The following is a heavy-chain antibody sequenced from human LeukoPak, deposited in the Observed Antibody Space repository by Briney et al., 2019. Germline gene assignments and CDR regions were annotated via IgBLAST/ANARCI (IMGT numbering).Heavy chain of an antibody. CDR1: GFTFSSYA. CDR2: ISGSGGST. J-gene: IGHJ6*02. CDR3: APSIAIPKYYYYGMDV. Sequence: GGSLRLSCAASGFTFSSYAMSWVRQAPGKGLEWVSAISGSGGSTYYADSVKGRFTISRDNSKNTLYLQMNSLRAEDTAVYYCAPSIAIPKYYYYGMDVWGQGTTVTVSS. V-gene: IGHV3-23*01. D-gene: IGHD6-6*01.